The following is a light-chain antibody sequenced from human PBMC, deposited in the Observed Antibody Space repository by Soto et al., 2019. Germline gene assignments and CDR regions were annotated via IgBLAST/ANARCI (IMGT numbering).Light chain of an antibody. CDR3: QQYGDSLWT. Sequence: EVVLMQSPGTLSLSPGERATLPCRASQSVGYVVWYQQKRGQAPRLLIRGTSSRATGVPDRFSGSGSEKDFTLTISRLEPEDFAIYYCQQYGDSLWTFGQGTKVEIK. J-gene: IGKJ1*01. CDR2: GTS. V-gene: IGKV3-20*01. CDR1: QSVGY.